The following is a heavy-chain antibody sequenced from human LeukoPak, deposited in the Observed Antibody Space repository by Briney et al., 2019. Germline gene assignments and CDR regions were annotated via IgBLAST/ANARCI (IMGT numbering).Heavy chain of an antibody. CDR1: GFTFSSYA. CDR2: ISGSGGST. J-gene: IGHJ4*02. V-gene: IGHV3-23*01. Sequence: PGGSLRLSCAASGFTFSSYAMSWVRQAPGKGLEWVSAISGSGGSTYYADSVKGRFTISRDNSKNTLYLQMNSLRAEDTAVYYCAKLVEDTLLWFGKLYVNYFDYWGQGTLVTVSS. CDR3: AKLVEDTLLWFGKLYVNYFDY. D-gene: IGHD3-10*01.